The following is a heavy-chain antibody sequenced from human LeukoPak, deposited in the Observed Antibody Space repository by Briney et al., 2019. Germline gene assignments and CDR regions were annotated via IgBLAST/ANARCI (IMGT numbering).Heavy chain of an antibody. V-gene: IGHV3-9*01. J-gene: IGHJ4*02. CDR2: ISWNSGSI. CDR1: GFTFDDYA. Sequence: GGSLRLSCAASGFTFDDYAMHWVRQAPGKGLEWVSGISWNSGSIGYADSVKGRFTISRDNAKNSLYLQMNSLRAEDTAVYYCASWVLPHWGQGTLVTVSS. D-gene: IGHD3-22*01. CDR3: ASWVLPH.